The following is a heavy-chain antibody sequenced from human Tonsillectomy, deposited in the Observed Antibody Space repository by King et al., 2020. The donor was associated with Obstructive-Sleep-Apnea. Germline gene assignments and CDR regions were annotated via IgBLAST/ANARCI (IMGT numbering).Heavy chain of an antibody. D-gene: IGHD1-26*01. V-gene: IGHV3-21*01. CDR3: ASLGGVGAGTGVVD. CDR2: ISSSSSYI. CDR1: GFTFSSYS. Sequence: VQLVESGGGLVKPGGSLRLSCAASGFTFSSYSMNWVRQAPGKGLEWVSSISSSSSYIYYADSVKGRFTISRDNAKNSLYLQMNSLRAEDTAVYYCASLGGVGAGTGVVDWGQGTLVTVSS. J-gene: IGHJ4*02.